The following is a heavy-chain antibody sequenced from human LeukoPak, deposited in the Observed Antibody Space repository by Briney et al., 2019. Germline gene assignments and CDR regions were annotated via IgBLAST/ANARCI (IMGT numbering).Heavy chain of an antibody. D-gene: IGHD1-26*01. CDR2: ISGSGGST. CDR3: AKPYSGSYYFDY. CDR1: GFTSSSYW. J-gene: IGHJ4*02. V-gene: IGHV3-23*01. Sequence: GGSLRLSCAASGFTSSSYWMSWVRQAPGKGLEWVSGISGSGGSTYYADSVKGRFTISRDNSKNKVYLQMSSLRAEDTAVYYCAKPYSGSYYFDYWGQGTLVTVPS.